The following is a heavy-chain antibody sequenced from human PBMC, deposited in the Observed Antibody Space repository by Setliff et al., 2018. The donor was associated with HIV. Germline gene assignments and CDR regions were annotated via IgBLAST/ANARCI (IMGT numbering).Heavy chain of an antibody. CDR2: IYYSGST. CDR3: ARDRGTIIRGVILGMGV. J-gene: IGHJ6*04. V-gene: IGHV4-59*11. Sequence: SETLSLTCTVSGGSISSHYWSWIRQPPGKGLEWIGYIYYSGSTNYNPSLKSRVTISVDTSNNQFSLKLSSVTAADTAVYYCARDRGTIIRGVILGMGVWGKGTTVTVSS. CDR1: GGSISSHY. D-gene: IGHD3-10*01.